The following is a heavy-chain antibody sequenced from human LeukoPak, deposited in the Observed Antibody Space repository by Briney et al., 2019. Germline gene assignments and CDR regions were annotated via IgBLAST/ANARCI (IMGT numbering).Heavy chain of an antibody. Sequence: GGSLRLSCAASGFTFSSYSMNWVRQAPGKGLEWVSSISSSSSCIYYADSVKGRFTISRDNAKNSLYLQMNSLRAEDTAVYYCAREQKKWNYYAFYYFDYWGQGTLVTVSS. CDR1: GFTFSSYS. CDR2: ISSSSSCI. V-gene: IGHV3-21*01. D-gene: IGHD3-10*01. CDR3: AREQKKWNYYAFYYFDY. J-gene: IGHJ4*02.